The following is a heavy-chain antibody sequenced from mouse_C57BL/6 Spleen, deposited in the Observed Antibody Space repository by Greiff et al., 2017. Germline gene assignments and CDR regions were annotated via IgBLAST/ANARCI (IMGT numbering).Heavy chain of an antibody. CDR3: ARRRDYYELDY. V-gene: IGHV1-64*01. J-gene: IGHJ4*01. Sequence: VQLQQPGAELVKPGASVKLSCKASGYTFTSYWMHWVKQRPGKGLEWIGFINPCSGSTNYNQKFKGKATLTEDKTSSTAYMQLSSLPYEDAAVYYCARRRDYYELDYWGQGTSVTVSS. CDR2: INPCSGST. CDR1: GYTFTSYW.